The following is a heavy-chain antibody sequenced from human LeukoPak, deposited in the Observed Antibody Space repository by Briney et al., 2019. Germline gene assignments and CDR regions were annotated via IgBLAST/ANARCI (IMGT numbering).Heavy chain of an antibody. CDR3: VRDHVGGSCVDCPLGDAFDT. V-gene: IGHV3-9*01. J-gene: IGHJ3*02. CDR2: ISWSRYII. D-gene: IGHD2-15*01. Sequence: PGGSLRLSCAASGFTFDEYAMHWVRQAPGKGLEWVSGISWSRYIIEYADSVRGRFTISRDNAKDSLFPQMNSLRAEDSAMYYCVRDHVGGSCVDCPLGDAFDTWGQGTMVTVSS. CDR1: GFTFDEYA.